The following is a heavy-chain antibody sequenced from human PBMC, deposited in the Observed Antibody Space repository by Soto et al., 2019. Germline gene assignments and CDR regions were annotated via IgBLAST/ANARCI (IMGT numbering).Heavy chain of an antibody. CDR2: ISAYNGNT. D-gene: IGHD6-13*01. CDR1: GYTFTSYG. V-gene: IGHV1-18*01. Sequence: ASVKVSCKASGYTFTSYGISWVRQAPGQGLEWTGWISAYNGNTNYAQKLQGRVTMTTDTSTSTAYMELRSLRSDDTAVYYCARDRRPAAAGTMNYWGQGTLVTVSS. CDR3: ARDRRPAAAGTMNY. J-gene: IGHJ4*02.